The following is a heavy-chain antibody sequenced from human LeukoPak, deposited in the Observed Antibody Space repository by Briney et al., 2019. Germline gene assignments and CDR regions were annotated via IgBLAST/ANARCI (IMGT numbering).Heavy chain of an antibody. J-gene: IGHJ6*03. Sequence: SQTLSLTCTVSGGSISSGSYYWSWIRQPAGKGLDWIGRIYTTGSTNYNPSLKSRVTISVDTSKNQFSLKLSSVTAADTAVYYCARESRALEWLLNYYYMGVWGKGTTVTVSS. CDR1: GGSISSGSYY. CDR3: ARESRALEWLLNYYYMGV. D-gene: IGHD3-3*01. CDR2: IYTTGST. V-gene: IGHV4-61*02.